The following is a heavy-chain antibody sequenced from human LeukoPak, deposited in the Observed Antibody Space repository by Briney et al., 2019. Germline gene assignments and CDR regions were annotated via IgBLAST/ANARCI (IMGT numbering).Heavy chain of an antibody. V-gene: IGHV4-4*09. CDR1: GGSISSYY. D-gene: IGHD4-23*01. J-gene: IGHJ4*02. Sequence: SETLSLTCTVSGGSISSYYWSWLRQPPGKGLEWIGYIYHSGSTHYNPSLKSRVTISVDTSKSQFSLKLTSVTAADTAVYYCATLTTVVTAYYFDHWGQGTLVAVSS. CDR3: ATLTTVVTAYYFDH. CDR2: IYHSGST.